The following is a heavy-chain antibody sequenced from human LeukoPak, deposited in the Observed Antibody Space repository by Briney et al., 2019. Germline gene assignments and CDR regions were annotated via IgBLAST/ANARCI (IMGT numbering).Heavy chain of an antibody. Sequence: GGSLRLSCAASGFTFSSYSMNWVRQAPGKGLEWVSSISSSSSYIYYADSVKGRFTISRDNAKNSLYLQMNSLRAEDTAVYYCARVYPLCYSNCLYYYYYMDVWGKGTTVTVSS. CDR1: GFTFSSYS. CDR2: ISSSSSYI. J-gene: IGHJ6*03. V-gene: IGHV3-21*01. CDR3: ARVYPLCYSNCLYYYYYMDV. D-gene: IGHD4-11*01.